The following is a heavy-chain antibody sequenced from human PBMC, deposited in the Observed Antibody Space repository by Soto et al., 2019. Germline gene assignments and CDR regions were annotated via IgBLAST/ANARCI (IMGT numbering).Heavy chain of an antibody. CDR3: ARQRRYYYDSSGYPDY. CDR1: GGSISSYY. J-gene: IGHJ4*02. Sequence: SSETLSLTCTVSGGSISSYYWSWIRQPPGKGLEWIGYIYYTGSTFYNPSLKSRVTISVDTSKNQFSLRLSSVTAADTAVYYCARQRRYYYDSSGYPDYWGQGTLVTVSS. V-gene: IGHV4-59*04. D-gene: IGHD3-22*01. CDR2: IYYTGST.